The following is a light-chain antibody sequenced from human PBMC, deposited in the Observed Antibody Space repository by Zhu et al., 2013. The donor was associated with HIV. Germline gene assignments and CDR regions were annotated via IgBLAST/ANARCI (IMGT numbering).Light chain of an antibody. CDR3: QQYNTYSWT. CDR1: QSISSW. V-gene: IGKV1-5*01. CDR2: DVS. J-gene: IGKJ1*01. Sequence: DIQMTQSPSTLSASVGDRVIITCRASQSISSWLAWYQQKPGKAPNLLIYDVSRLQSGVPSRFSGSGSGTEFTLTISTLQHDDFATYYCQQYNTYSWTFGQGTKVEIK.